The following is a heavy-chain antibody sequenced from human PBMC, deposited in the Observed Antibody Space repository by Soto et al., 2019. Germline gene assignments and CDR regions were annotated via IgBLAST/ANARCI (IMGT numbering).Heavy chain of an antibody. D-gene: IGHD6-19*01. CDR3: AKQITVTGTRGAFDI. CDR2: ISSGGGST. V-gene: IGHV3-23*01. J-gene: IGHJ3*02. Sequence: VQLLESGGGLVQPGGSLRLSCAASGFTFSNYVMSWVRQAPGKGLECVSSISSGGGSTYLADTVTGRFTISRDNSKNTVYLQMKSLRAEDTAVYYCAKQITVTGTRGAFDIWGQGTMVTVSS. CDR1: GFTFSNYV.